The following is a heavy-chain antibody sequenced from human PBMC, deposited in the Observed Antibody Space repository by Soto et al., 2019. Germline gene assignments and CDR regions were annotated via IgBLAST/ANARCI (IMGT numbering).Heavy chain of an antibody. CDR2: VHSSGIT. V-gene: IGHV4-61*01. D-gene: IGHD3-3*01. J-gene: IGHJ5*02. CDR1: GGSVSNDNFY. Sequence: PSETLSLTCTVSGGSVSNDNFYWSWIRQPPGKGLEWIGYVHSSGITNYNPSLKRRVTISVDTSRNQFSLKMTSMTSADTAFYYCARGVFRFLQWFDPWGQGTLVTVSS. CDR3: ARGVFRFLQWFDP.